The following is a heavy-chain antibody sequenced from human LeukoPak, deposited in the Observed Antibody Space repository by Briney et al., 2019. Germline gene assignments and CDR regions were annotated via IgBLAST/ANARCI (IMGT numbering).Heavy chain of an antibody. CDR1: GGSFSGYY. CDR3: ARGFTYYYDSSGYYFDY. D-gene: IGHD3-22*01. J-gene: IGHJ4*02. Sequence: SETLSLTCAVYGGSFSGYYWSWIRQPPGKGLEWIGEINHSGSTNYNPSLKSRVTISVDTSKNQFSLKLSSVTAADTAVYYCARGFTYYYDSSGYYFDYWGQGTLVTVSS. CDR2: INHSGST. V-gene: IGHV4-34*01.